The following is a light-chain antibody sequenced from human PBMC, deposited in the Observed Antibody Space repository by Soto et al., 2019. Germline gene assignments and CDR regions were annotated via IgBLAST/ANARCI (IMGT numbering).Light chain of an antibody. J-gene: IGLJ3*02. CDR3: CSYAGSYTWV. Sequence: QSVLTQPRSVSGSPGQSVTISCTGTSSDVGDYNYVSWYQQHPGKAPKLLIYAVNVRPSGVPDRFSGSKSGNTASLTISGLQAEDEADYSCCSYAGSYTWVFGGGTTLTVL. CDR1: SSDVGDYNY. V-gene: IGLV2-11*01. CDR2: AVN.